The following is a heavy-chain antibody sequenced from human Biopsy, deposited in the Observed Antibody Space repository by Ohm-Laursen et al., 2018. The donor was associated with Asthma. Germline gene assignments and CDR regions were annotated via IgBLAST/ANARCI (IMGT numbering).Heavy chain of an antibody. V-gene: IGHV4-59*01. Sequence: TPSLTCTVSGGSISSYYWRWIRQPPGKGLEWIGYIYYSGSTNYNPSLKSRVTISVDTSKNQFSLKLSSVTAADTAVYYCARGGWGQLGLGYWGQGTLVTVSS. CDR2: IYYSGST. CDR3: ARGGWGQLGLGY. J-gene: IGHJ4*02. CDR1: GGSISSYY. D-gene: IGHD6-6*01.